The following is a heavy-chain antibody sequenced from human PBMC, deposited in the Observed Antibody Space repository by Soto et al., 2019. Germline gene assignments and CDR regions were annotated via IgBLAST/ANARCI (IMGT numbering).Heavy chain of an antibody. Sequence: QVQLVESGGGVVQPGRSLRLSCAASGFTFSSYAMHWVRQAPGKGLEWVAVISYDGINKYYADSVKGRFTISRDNSKNTLYLQMNSLRAEDTAVYYCAREDIAVAADYWGQGTLVTVSS. CDR3: AREDIAVAADY. CDR1: GFTFSSYA. V-gene: IGHV3-30-3*01. CDR2: ISYDGINK. J-gene: IGHJ4*02. D-gene: IGHD6-19*01.